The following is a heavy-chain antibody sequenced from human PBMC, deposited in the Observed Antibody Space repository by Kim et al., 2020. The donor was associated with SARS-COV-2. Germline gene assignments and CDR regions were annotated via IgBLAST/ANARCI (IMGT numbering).Heavy chain of an antibody. D-gene: IGHD6-13*01. V-gene: IGHV4-59*01. CDR1: SDSIRSYY. Sequence: SETLSLTCTVSSDSIRSYYWSWIRQLPGRGLEWIGYIFHSGSTNYNPSLKSRVTISWDTSRNQFSLDLTSVSDADTAVYYCARSEGGASWQQLDYWGQG. J-gene: IGHJ4*02. CDR2: IFHSGST. CDR3: ARSEGGASWQQLDY.